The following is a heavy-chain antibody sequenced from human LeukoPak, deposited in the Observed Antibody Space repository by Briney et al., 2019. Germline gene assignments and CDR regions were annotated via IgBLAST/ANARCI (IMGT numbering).Heavy chain of an antibody. CDR1: GYTFTSYA. CDR3: ARGGRYCSGGSCYPHFDY. Sequence: ASVKVSCKASGYTFTSYAMHLGRQAPGQRLEWMGGINAGNGNTKYSQELQGRVTITRDTSASTAHMALRSLRSEAMAVYYCARGGRYCSGGSCYPHFDYWGQGTLVTVSS. J-gene: IGHJ4*02. CDR2: INAGNGNT. D-gene: IGHD2-15*01. V-gene: IGHV1-3*03.